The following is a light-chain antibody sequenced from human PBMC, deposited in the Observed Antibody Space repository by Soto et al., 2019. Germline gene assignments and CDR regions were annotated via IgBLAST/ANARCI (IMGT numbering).Light chain of an antibody. V-gene: IGKV1-5*03. CDR3: QQLSTYETFT. J-gene: IGKJ3*01. Sequence: DLQMTQSPSTLSAYVGDRVTITCRASQNIYTWLAWFQQKPGKAPKLLLYSASTLEKVVTSKFSCSGAGTEFTLTINSLQPDDFATYYCQQLSTYETFTFGPGTKVDIK. CDR1: QNIYTW. CDR2: SAS.